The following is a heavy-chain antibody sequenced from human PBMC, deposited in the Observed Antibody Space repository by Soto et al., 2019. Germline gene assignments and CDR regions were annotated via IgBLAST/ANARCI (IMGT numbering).Heavy chain of an antibody. D-gene: IGHD3-3*01. CDR1: GFTFSRYA. CDR3: AKDLTRAIFGVVIHGMDV. CDR2: FSGSVGSI. Sequence: PGGSLRLSCAASGFTFSRYAMRWVRQAPGKGLEWVSAFSGSVGSIYYADSVKGRFSISRYHSQNTLYLQMNSLRAEDTAVYYCAKDLTRAIFGVVIHGMDVWRQGTTVTVSS. V-gene: IGHV3-23*01. J-gene: IGHJ6*02.